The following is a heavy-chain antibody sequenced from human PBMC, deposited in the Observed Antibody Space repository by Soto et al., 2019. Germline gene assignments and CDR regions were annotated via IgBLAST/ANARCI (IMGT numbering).Heavy chain of an antibody. V-gene: IGHV3-23*01. CDR3: AKDEGTSSTVFDY. D-gene: IGHD4-4*01. CDR1: GFTFKAYA. J-gene: IGHJ4*02. CDR2: ITATNGNT. Sequence: PGGSLRLSCVASGFTFKAYAMGWVRQAPGKGLEWVSSITATNGNTYYADSVRGRFTISRDNSRNSLFLQMNGLRPEDSALYYCAKDEGTSSTVFDYWGRGTLVTVSS.